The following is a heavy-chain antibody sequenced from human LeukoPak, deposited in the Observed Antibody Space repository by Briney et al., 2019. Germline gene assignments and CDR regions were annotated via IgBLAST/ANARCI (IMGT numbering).Heavy chain of an antibody. CDR2: ISGSGGST. CDR3: ARDKITGPTNFDS. D-gene: IGHD1-14*01. CDR1: GFTFSSYG. V-gene: IGHV3-23*01. J-gene: IGHJ4*02. Sequence: GGTLRLSCAASGFTFSSYGMSWVRQAPGKGLEWVSAISGSGGSTYYADSVKGRFTISRDNARSFLYLQMNSLRVEDTAVYYCARDKITGPTNFDSWGQGTLVTVSS.